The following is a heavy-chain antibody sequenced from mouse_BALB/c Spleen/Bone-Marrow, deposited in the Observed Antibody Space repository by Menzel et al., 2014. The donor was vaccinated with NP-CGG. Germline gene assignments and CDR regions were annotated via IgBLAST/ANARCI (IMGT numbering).Heavy chain of an antibody. V-gene: IGHV1-52*01. CDR1: GYTFTSYW. J-gene: IGHJ4*01. CDR3: ARSPDTYPSMDY. CDR2: IDPYDSET. Sequence: VKLQESGAELVRLGASVKLSCKASGYTFTSYWMNWVKQRPEQGLEWIGRIDPYDSETHYNQKFRDKAILTVDKSSRIAFMQLSRLTSEDSAVYYCARSPDTYPSMDYWGQGTSVTVSS.